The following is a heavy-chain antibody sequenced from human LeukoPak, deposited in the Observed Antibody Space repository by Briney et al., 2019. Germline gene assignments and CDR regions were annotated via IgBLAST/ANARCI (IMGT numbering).Heavy chain of an antibody. Sequence: ASVKVSCKASGYTFTGYYMHWVRQAPGQGLEWMGWINPNSGGTNYAQKFQGRVTMTRDTSISTAYMELSRLRSDDTAVYYCAREVSSSSSYDYWGQGTLVTVPS. CDR2: INPNSGGT. V-gene: IGHV1-2*02. CDR1: GYTFTGYY. CDR3: AREVSSSSSYDY. D-gene: IGHD6-6*01. J-gene: IGHJ4*02.